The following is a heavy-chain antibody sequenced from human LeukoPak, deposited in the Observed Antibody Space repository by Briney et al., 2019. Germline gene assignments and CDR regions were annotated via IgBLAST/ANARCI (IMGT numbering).Heavy chain of an antibody. CDR1: GFIFSSYG. CDR3: ARDLGSSWDYYFDY. J-gene: IGHJ4*02. Sequence: PGGSLRLSCAASGFIFSSYGMHWVRQAPGEGLEWVTFIRYDGSNKYYADSVKGRFTISRDNSKNTLYLQMNSLRAEDTAVYYCARDLGSSWDYYFDYWGQGTLVTVSS. V-gene: IGHV3-30*02. CDR2: IRYDGSNK. D-gene: IGHD6-13*01.